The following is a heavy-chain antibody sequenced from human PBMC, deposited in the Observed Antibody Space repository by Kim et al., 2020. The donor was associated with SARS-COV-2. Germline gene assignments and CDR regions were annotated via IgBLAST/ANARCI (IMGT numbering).Heavy chain of an antibody. V-gene: IGHV3-30*18. CDR3: AKDGGRYYGSGSYQYFDY. J-gene: IGHJ4*02. CDR1: GFTFSSYG. Sequence: GGSLRLSCAASGFTFSSYGMHWVRQAPGKGLEWVAVISYDGSNKYYADSVKGRFTISRDNSKNTLYLQMNSLRAEDTAVYYCAKDGGRYYGSGSYQYFDYWGQGTLVTVSS. CDR2: ISYDGSNK. D-gene: IGHD3-10*01.